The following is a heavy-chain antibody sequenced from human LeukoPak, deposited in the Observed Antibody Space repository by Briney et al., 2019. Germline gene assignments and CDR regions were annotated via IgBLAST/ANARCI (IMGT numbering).Heavy chain of an antibody. V-gene: IGHV5-51*01. D-gene: IGHD6-13*01. CDR3: ARDGSRSLDP. CDR1: GYTFTTYW. Sequence: GESLKISCKGFGYTFTTYWIAWVRQMPGKGLEWMGTIYPGDSETRYSPSFQGQVNFSVDKSSSAAYLQWSSLKASDTAIYYCARDGSRSLDPWGQGTLVTVSS. CDR2: IYPGDSET. J-gene: IGHJ5*02.